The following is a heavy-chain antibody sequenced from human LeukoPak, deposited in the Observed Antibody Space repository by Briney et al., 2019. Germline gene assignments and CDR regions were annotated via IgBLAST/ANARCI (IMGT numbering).Heavy chain of an antibody. Sequence: SETLSLTCTVSGGSISSSSYYWGWIRQPPGKGLEWIGSIYYSGSTYYNPSLKSRVTISVDTSKNHISLKLSSVTAADTAVYYCARSYDSSGYYPYYYYYMDVWGKGTTVTVSS. CDR1: GGSISSSSYY. J-gene: IGHJ6*03. CDR2: IYYSGST. V-gene: IGHV4-39*01. CDR3: ARSYDSSGYYPYYYYYMDV. D-gene: IGHD3-22*01.